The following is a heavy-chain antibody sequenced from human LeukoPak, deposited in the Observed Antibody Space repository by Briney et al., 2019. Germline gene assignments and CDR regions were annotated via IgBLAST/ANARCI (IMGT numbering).Heavy chain of an antibody. CDR1: GDSISSYY. CDR2: IYYSGST. Sequence: SETLSLTCTVSGDSISSYYWSWIRQPPGKGLEWIGYIYYSGSTNYNPSLKSRVTISVDTSKNQSYLKLSSVTAADTAVYYCARGPDYGDYVNPYYYYYGMDVWGQGTTVTVSS. J-gene: IGHJ6*02. D-gene: IGHD4-17*01. CDR3: ARGPDYGDYVNPYYYYYGMDV. V-gene: IGHV4-59*08.